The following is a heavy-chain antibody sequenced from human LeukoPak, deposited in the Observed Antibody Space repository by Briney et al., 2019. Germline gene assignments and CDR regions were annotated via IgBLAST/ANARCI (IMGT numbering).Heavy chain of an antibody. J-gene: IGHJ5*02. Sequence: ASETLSLTCAVYGGSFSGYYWSWICQPPGKGLEWIGEINHSGSTNYNPSLKSRVTISVDTSKNQFSLKLSSVTAADTAVYYCARHLYYDFWSGPGGIDWFDPWGQGTLVTVSS. CDR3: ARHLYYDFWSGPGGIDWFDP. CDR1: GGSFSGYY. D-gene: IGHD3-3*01. CDR2: INHSGST. V-gene: IGHV4-34*01.